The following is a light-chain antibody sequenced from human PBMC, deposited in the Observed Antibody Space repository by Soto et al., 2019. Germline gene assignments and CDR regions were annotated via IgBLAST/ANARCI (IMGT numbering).Light chain of an antibody. CDR2: DAS. J-gene: IGKJ2*01. CDR1: QGINNY. Sequence: DIPMTQSPSSLSASVGDRVTITCQASQGINNYLIWYQQKPGKAPKLLIYDASSLQAGVPSRFSGSASGTHSTFSTSCLHPESVATYYCQRYDNLPPTFGQGTKLEIK. V-gene: IGKV1-33*01. CDR3: QRYDNLPPT.